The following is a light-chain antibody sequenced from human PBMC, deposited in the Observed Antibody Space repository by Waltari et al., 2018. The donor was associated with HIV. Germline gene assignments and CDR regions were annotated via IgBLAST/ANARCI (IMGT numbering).Light chain of an antibody. CDR1: SSNIGAGYA. CDR2: GNS. CDR3: QSYDSSLSGYV. Sequence: QSVLTQPPSVSGAPGQRVTISRTGSSSNIGAGYAVHWYQQLPGTAPKLLIHGNSNRPSGVPDRFSGSKSGTSASLAITGLQAEDEADYYCQSYDSSLSGYVFGTGTKVTVL. V-gene: IGLV1-40*01. J-gene: IGLJ1*01.